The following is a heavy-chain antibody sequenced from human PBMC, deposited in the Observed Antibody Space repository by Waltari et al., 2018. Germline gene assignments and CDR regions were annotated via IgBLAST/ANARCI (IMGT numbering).Heavy chain of an antibody. CDR2: MNPNSGNT. D-gene: IGHD1-26*01. V-gene: IGHV1-8*03. CDR3: ARGDREGFDY. J-gene: IGHJ4*02. Sequence: QVQLVQSGAEVKKPGASVKVSCKASGYTFTGYYMHWVRQAPGQGLEWMGWMNPNSGNTGYAQKFQGRVTITRNTSISTAYMELSSLRSEDTAVYYCARGDREGFDYWGQGTLVTVSS. CDR1: GYTFTGYY.